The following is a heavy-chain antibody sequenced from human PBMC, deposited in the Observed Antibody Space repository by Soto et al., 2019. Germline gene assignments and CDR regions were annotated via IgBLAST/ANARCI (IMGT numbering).Heavy chain of an antibody. CDR1: GYIFTSYG. CDR2: ISGYNGNT. D-gene: IGHD2-2*01. Sequence: GASVKVSCKASGYIFTSYGISWVRQAPGQGLEWMGWISGYNGNTNYAQKVQGRVTMTTDTSTNTAYMEPRSLTSDDTAVYYCARGPRYCSSTTCFAGVNWFDPWGQGTPVTVSS. V-gene: IGHV1-18*04. J-gene: IGHJ5*02. CDR3: ARGPRYCSSTTCFAGVNWFDP.